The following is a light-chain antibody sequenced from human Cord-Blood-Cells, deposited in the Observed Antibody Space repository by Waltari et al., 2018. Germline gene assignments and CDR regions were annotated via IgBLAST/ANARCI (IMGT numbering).Light chain of an antibody. J-gene: IGLJ3*02. CDR1: SSDVGSYNL. CDR2: EGS. V-gene: IGLV2-23*01. CDR3: CSYAGSSTWV. Sequence: QSALTQPASVSGSPGQSITISCTGTSSDVGSYNLVSWYQQHPGKAPKLMIYEGSKRPSGVSNRFSGSRSGTTASLTISGLQAEDGADYYCCSYAGSSTWVFGGGTKLTVL.